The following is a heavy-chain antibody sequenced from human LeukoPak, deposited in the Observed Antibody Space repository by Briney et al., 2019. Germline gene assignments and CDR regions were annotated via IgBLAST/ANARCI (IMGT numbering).Heavy chain of an antibody. J-gene: IGHJ4*02. Sequence: GGSLRLSCAASGFTVSSNYMSWVRQAPGKGLEWVSVIYSGGSTYYADSVKGRFTISRDTSKNTLYLQMNSLRAEDTAVYYCASSGLRYYFDYWGQGTLVTVSS. CDR3: ASSGLRYYFDY. CDR1: GFTVSSNY. D-gene: IGHD2-15*01. V-gene: IGHV3-53*01. CDR2: IYSGGST.